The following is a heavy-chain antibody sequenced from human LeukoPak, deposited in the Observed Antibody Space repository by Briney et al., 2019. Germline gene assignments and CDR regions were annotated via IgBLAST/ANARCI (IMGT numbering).Heavy chain of an antibody. V-gene: IGHV3-23*01. D-gene: IGHD3-22*01. CDR2: ITGSGGGA. J-gene: IGHJ1*01. Sequence: GGSLRLSCAASGFTFSNYAMTWVRQAPEKGLEWVSSITGSGGGAHYADSVKDLFTISRDNSKNTLYLQMNSLRPEDTAVYYCAKARPLRLSDYDGTFYYPLYFQHWGQGTLVTVSS. CDR3: AKARPLRLSDYDGTFYYPLYFQH. CDR1: GFTFSNYA.